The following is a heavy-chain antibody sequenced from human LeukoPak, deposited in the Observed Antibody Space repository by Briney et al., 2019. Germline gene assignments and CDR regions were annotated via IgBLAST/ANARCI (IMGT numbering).Heavy chain of an antibody. CDR3: ARSGTGLLRYYFDY. D-gene: IGHD3-22*01. CDR1: GGSFSGYY. V-gene: IGHV4-34*01. J-gene: IGHJ4*02. Sequence: PSETLSLTCAVYGGSFSGYYWSWIRQPPGKGLEWIGSIYHSGSTYYNPSLKSRVTISVNTSKNQFSLRLSSVTAADTAVYYCARSGTGLLRYYFDYWGQGTLVTVSS. CDR2: IYHSGST.